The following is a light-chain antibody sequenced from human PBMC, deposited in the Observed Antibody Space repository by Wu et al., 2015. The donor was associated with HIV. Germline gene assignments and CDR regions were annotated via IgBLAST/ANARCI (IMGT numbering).Light chain of an antibody. Sequence: DIQMTQSPSSLSAFVGDRVTITCRASQDISKSLAWYQQKPGKAPNLLLYDASRLKSGVPSRFSGSGSGTDYTLTISSLQPEDFATYYCQQYYITSRTFGQGTEGGN. J-gene: IGKJ1*01. CDR2: DAS. CDR3: QQYYITSRT. CDR1: QDISKS. V-gene: IGKV1-NL1*01.